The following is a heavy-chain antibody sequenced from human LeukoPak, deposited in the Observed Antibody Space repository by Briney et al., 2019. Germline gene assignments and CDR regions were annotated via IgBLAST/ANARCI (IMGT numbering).Heavy chain of an antibody. Sequence: PSETLSLTCTVSGGSISSSSYYWGWIRQPPGKGLEWIGSIYYSGSTYYNPSLKSRVTISVDTSKNQFSLKLNSVTAADTAVYYCARGEPMVRGVIGYWGQGTLVTVSS. CDR2: IYYSGST. D-gene: IGHD3-10*01. J-gene: IGHJ4*02. CDR1: GGSISSSSYY. CDR3: ARGEPMVRGVIGY. V-gene: IGHV4-39*01.